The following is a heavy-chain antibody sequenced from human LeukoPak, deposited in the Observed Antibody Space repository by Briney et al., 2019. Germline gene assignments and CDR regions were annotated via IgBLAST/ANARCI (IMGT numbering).Heavy chain of an antibody. CDR3: ARRKSFYDSSGYFDH. D-gene: IGHD3-22*01. CDR2: IYYSGDT. V-gene: IGHV4-39*01. CDR1: GDSIRSTSYY. J-gene: IGHJ4*02. Sequence: PSGTLSLTCTVSGDSIRSTSYYWGWIRQPPGKGLEWIGSIYYSGDTYYNPSLKSRVTIAVDTSKNQFSLKLNSVTAADTAVYYCARRKSFYDSSGYFDHWGRGTLVTVSS.